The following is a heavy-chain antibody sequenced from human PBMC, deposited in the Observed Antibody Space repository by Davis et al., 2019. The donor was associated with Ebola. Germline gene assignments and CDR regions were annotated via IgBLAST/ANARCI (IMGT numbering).Heavy chain of an antibody. CDR3: ARRRGFSSGWYVDY. CDR2: IDPGDSYT. V-gene: IGHV5-10-1*01. CDR1: GYTFTSHW. Sequence: GESLKISCQASGYTFTSHWISWVRQMPGKGLEWMGRIDPGDSYTNYSPSFQGHVTISADKSLSTAYLQWSSLRASDTAIYYCARRRGFSSGWYVDYWGQGTLVTVSS. J-gene: IGHJ4*02. D-gene: IGHD6-19*01.